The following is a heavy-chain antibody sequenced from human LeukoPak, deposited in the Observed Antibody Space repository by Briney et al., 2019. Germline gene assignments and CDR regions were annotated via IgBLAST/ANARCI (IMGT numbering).Heavy chain of an antibody. J-gene: IGHJ4*02. Sequence: GGSLRLSCAASGFPFNTYSMNWVRQAPGKGLEWLSYISATNHLIHYADSVKGRFTISRDNAKNSLYLQMNSLRDEDTAVYYCVRDQFFSFDYWGQGTLVTVSS. CDR1: GFPFNTYS. D-gene: IGHD3-3*01. CDR2: ISATNHLI. V-gene: IGHV3-48*02. CDR3: VRDQFFSFDY.